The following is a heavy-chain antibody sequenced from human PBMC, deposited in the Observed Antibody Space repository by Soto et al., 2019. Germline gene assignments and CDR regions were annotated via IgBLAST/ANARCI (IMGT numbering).Heavy chain of an antibody. CDR2: IYHSGST. Sequence: KPSETLSLTCAVSGGSISSSNWWSWVRQPPGKGLEWIGEIYHSGSTNYNPSLKSRVTISVDKSKNQFSLKLSSVTAADTAVYYCARLSIDYTPPALRGMDVWGQGTTVTVSS. J-gene: IGHJ6*02. CDR3: ARLSIDYTPPALRGMDV. V-gene: IGHV4-4*02. D-gene: IGHD4-4*01. CDR1: GGSISSSNW.